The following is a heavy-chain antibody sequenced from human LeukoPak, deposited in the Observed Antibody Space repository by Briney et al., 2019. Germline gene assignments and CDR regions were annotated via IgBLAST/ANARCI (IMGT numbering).Heavy chain of an antibody. J-gene: IGHJ4*02. CDR2: IRSELSGYVT. CDR3: TRHLGDGDYGDFNDY. V-gene: IGHV3-73*01. Sequence: GGSLRPSCAASGFSFSDSALHWVRQASGKGLEWVGRIRSELSGYVTAYAASVKGRFTISRDDSKNTAYLQMNSLETEDTAVYYCTRHLGDGDYGDFNDYWGQGILVTVSS. D-gene: IGHD4-17*01. CDR1: GFSFSDSA.